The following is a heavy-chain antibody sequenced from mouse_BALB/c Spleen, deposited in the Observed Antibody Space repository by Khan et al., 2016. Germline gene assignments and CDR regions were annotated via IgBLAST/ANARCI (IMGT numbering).Heavy chain of an antibody. V-gene: IGHV1-4*02. CDR1: GYTFTRYS. J-gene: IGHJ4*01. CDR3: ARASDGYYRAMDY. CDR2: INPNSGYT. Sequence: QVQLQQSAAELARPGASVKMSCKASGYTFTRYSMHWVKQRPGQGLEWIGYINPNSGYTEYNQKFKDKTTLTAAKSSSTAYMQLSSLTSEDSAGYYCARASDGYYRAMDYWGQGTSVTVSS. D-gene: IGHD2-3*01.